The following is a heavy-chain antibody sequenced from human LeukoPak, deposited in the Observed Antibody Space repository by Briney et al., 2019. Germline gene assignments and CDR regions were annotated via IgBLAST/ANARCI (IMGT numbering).Heavy chain of an antibody. CDR2: ISPSGDIT. J-gene: IGHJ4*02. Sequence: GGSLRLSCAASGLTFSNHGMNWVRQAPGKGLERVSGISPSGDITYYADSVKGRFTISRDNSKNTLHLEVISLTAEDTAVYYCAKDDAWIRFGEWSQGTLVTVSS. D-gene: IGHD3-10*01. V-gene: IGHV3-23*01. CDR3: AKDDAWIRFGE. CDR1: GLTFSNHG.